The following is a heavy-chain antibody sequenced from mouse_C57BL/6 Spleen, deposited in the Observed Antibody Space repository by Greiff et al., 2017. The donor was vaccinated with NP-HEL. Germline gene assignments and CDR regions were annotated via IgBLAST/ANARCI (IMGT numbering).Heavy chain of an antibody. J-gene: IGHJ3*01. CDR1: GYTFTSYW. V-gene: IGHV1-52*01. CDR2: IDPSDSET. CDR3: ARGGDSSGSTFAY. D-gene: IGHD3-2*02. Sequence: QVQLQQPGAELVRPGSSVKLSCKASGYTFTSYWMHWVKQRPIQGLEWIGNIDPSDSETHYNQKFKDKATLTVDKSSSTAYLQLSSLTSEDSAVYYCARGGDSSGSTFAYWGQGTLVTVSA.